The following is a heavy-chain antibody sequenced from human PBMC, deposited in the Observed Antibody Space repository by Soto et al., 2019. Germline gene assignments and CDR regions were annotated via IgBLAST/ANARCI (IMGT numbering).Heavy chain of an antibody. D-gene: IGHD6-13*01. CDR1: GYTFTSYG. CDR3: AREAAAGTLDY. Sequence: QVQLVKSGAEVKKPGASVKVSCKASGYTFTSYGISWVRQAPGQGLEWMGWISAYNGNTNHAQNRQARVTVTTDTNRSTAYLELRSLRSAATAVYYCAREAAAGTLDYWGQGTLVTVSS. CDR2: ISAYNGNT. J-gene: IGHJ4*02. V-gene: IGHV1-18*01.